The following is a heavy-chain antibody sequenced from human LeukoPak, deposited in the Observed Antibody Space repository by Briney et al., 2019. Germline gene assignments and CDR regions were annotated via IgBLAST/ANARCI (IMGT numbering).Heavy chain of an antibody. CDR2: INPNSGGT. CDR3: ARDGRYSSSWYGLRYYYYYMDV. V-gene: IGHV1-2*02. Sequence: ASVKVSCKASGYTFTGYYMHWVRQAPGQGLEWMGWINPNSGGTNSAQRFQGRVTMTRDTSISTAYMELSRLRSDDTAVYYCARDGRYSSSWYGLRYYYYYMDVWGKGTTVTVSS. J-gene: IGHJ6*03. D-gene: IGHD6-13*01. CDR1: GYTFTGYY.